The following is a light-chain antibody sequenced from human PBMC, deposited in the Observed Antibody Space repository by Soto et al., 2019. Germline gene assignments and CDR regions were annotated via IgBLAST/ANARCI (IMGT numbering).Light chain of an antibody. CDR3: QQYNNWPPLT. V-gene: IGKV3D-15*01. Sequence: EIVMTQSPATLSVSPGETATLSCRASQSVSFHLAWYQQKPGQGPRLLIYGAFTRATGIPARFSGSGSGTDFTLTISSLQSEDFALYYCQQYNNWPPLTFGGGTKVEIK. CDR1: QSVSFH. J-gene: IGKJ4*01. CDR2: GAF.